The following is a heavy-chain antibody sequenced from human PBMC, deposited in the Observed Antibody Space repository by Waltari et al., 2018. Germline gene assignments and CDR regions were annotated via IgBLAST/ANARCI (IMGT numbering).Heavy chain of an antibody. CDR2: VRGRSSYI. D-gene: IGHD2-21*01. CDR1: GFIFNNYT. Sequence: LVESGGGLVKPGGSLRLSCSVSGFIFNNYTMIWVRQAPGHGLEWVVSVRGRSSYIFYGDSVKSRFLISRDNSQNSLYLQMNRLRAGDTGVYYCARGPMVVAPTLVDNWGQGTLVTVSS. V-gene: IGHV3-21*06. CDR3: ARGPMVVAPTLVDN. J-gene: IGHJ4*02.